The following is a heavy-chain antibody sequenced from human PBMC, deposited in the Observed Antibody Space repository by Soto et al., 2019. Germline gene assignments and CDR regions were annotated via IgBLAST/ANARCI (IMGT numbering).Heavy chain of an antibody. Sequence: ASVKVSCKASGYTFTSYGISWVRRAPGQGLEWMGWISAYNGNTNYAQKLQGRVTMTTDTSTSTAYMELRSLRSDDTAVYYCARDSIAAAGADAFDIWGQGTMVTVSS. J-gene: IGHJ3*02. V-gene: IGHV1-18*01. CDR1: GYTFTSYG. CDR2: ISAYNGNT. D-gene: IGHD6-13*01. CDR3: ARDSIAAAGADAFDI.